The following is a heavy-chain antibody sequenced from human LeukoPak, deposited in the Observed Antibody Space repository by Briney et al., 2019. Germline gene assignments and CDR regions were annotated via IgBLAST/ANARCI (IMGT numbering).Heavy chain of an antibody. CDR3: TTPYYDFWTGGDY. D-gene: IGHD3-3*01. CDR2: IKSKTDCGTT. J-gene: IGHJ4*02. V-gene: IGHV3-15*01. CDR1: GFTFSNAW. Sequence: GGSLRLSCAASGFTFSNAWMSWVRQAPGKGLEWVGRIKSKTDCGTTDYAAPVKGRFTISRDDSKNTLYLQMNSLKTEDTAVYYCTTPYYDFWTGGDYWGQGTLVTVSS.